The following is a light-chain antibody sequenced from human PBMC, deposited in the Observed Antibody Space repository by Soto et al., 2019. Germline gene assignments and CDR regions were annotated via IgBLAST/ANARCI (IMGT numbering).Light chain of an antibody. Sequence: EIVLTQSPGTLSLSPGERATLSCRASQSVSSIYVAWYQQKPGQAPRLLIYVASSSATGIPDRFSGSGSGTDFTLTISRLEPEDFAVYYCHQYDSCPLTFGGGTKVEIK. V-gene: IGKV3-20*01. CDR2: VAS. CDR3: HQYDSCPLT. J-gene: IGKJ4*01. CDR1: QSVSSIY.